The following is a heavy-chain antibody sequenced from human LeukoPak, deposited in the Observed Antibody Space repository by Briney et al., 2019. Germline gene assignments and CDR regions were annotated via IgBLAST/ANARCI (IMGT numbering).Heavy chain of an antibody. CDR2: IVTNNGGT. Sequence: PSVKVSCKAYAYTFTDYYMHWVRQAPGQGLEWMGWIVTNNGGTNYGQNFKGRVTMTRDTSVSTAYVEVSDLKSDDTAVYYCARGGPHHGFDIWAQGTMVTVSS. CDR1: AYTFTDYY. CDR3: ARGGPHHGFDI. J-gene: IGHJ3*02. V-gene: IGHV1-2*02.